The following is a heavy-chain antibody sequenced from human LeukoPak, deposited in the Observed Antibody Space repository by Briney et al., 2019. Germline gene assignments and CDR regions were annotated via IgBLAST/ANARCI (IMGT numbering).Heavy chain of an antibody. V-gene: IGHV3-23*03. D-gene: IGHD7-27*01. CDR2: IFSDGTT. Sequence: GGSLRLSCAASGFTFSSYAMSWVRQAPGKGLQWVSVIFSDGTTYYTDSVKGRFTISRDNSKNTLYLQLNSLRAEDTAVYYCAKTGGPWDWGQGTLVTVSS. CDR1: GFTFSSYA. CDR3: AKTGGPWD. J-gene: IGHJ4*02.